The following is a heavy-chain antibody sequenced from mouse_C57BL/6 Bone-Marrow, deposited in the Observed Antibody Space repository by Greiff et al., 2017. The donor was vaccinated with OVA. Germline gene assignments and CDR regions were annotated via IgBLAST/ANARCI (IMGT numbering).Heavy chain of an antibody. CDR3: ARGDYSKYYFDY. V-gene: IGHV1-81*01. J-gene: IGHJ2*01. D-gene: IGHD2-5*01. CDR2: IYPRSGNT. CDR1: GYTFTSYG. Sequence: VQLQESGAELARPGASVKLSCKASGYTFTSYGISWVKQRTGQGLEWIGEIYPRSGNTYYNEKFKGKATLTADKSSSTAYMELRSLTSEDSAVYFCARGDYSKYYFDYWGQGTTLTVSS.